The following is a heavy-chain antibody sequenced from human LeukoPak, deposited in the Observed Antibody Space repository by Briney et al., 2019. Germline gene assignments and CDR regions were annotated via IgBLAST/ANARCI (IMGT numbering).Heavy chain of an antibody. CDR3: ARRSWYNWFDR. J-gene: IGHJ5*02. CDR2: IYYSGST. Sequence: PSETLSLTCTVSGVSVSSGSYDSRRNRQSPGKGLEWIGYIYYSGSTNYNPSLKSRVTISVDTSKNQFSLKVSSVTAADTAVYYCARRSWYNWFDRWGQGTLVTVSS. D-gene: IGHD6-13*01. CDR1: GVSVSSGSYD. V-gene: IGHV4-61*01.